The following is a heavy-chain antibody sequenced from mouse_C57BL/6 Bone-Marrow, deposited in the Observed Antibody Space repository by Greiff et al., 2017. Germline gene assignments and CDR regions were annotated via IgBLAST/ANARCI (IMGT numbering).Heavy chain of an antibody. CDR1: GYTFTSYW. J-gene: IGHJ2*01. D-gene: IGHD1-1*01. CDR2: IYPGSGST. Sequence: QVQLKQPGAELVKPGASVKMSCKASGYTFTSYWITWVKQRPGQGLEWIGDIYPGSGSTNYNEKFKSKATLTVDTSSSTAYMQLSSLTSEDSAVYYCAREPPFITTVVATDYWGQGTTLTVSS. CDR3: AREPPFITTVVATDY. V-gene: IGHV1-55*01.